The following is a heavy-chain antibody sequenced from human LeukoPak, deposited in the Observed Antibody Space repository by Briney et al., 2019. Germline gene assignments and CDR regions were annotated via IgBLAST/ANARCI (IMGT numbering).Heavy chain of an antibody. D-gene: IGHD3-22*01. J-gene: IGHJ6*03. V-gene: IGHV3-21*01. CDR1: AFTFSSYN. CDR3: AMSSARSANFYMDV. CDR2: ISTSNSDI. Sequence: GGSLRLSCAASAFTFSSYNMNWVRQAPGKGLEWVACISTSNSDIYYADPVKGRFTISRDNAKNSLYPQMNSLRAEDTAVYYCAMSSARSANFYMDVWGKGTTVTVSS.